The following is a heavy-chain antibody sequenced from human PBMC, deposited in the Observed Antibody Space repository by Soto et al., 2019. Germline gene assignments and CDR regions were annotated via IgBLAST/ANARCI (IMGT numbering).Heavy chain of an antibody. CDR3: AKDPHSSCYLPQH. J-gene: IGHJ1*01. CDR1: GFTFSSYG. Sequence: QVQLVESGGGVVQPGRSLRLSCAASGFTFSSYGMHWVRQAPGKGLEWVAVISYDGSNKYYADSVKGRFTISRDNSKNTLYLQMNSLRAEDTAVYYCAKDPHSSCYLPQHWGQGTLVTVSS. CDR2: ISYDGSNK. D-gene: IGHD6-19*01. V-gene: IGHV3-30*18.